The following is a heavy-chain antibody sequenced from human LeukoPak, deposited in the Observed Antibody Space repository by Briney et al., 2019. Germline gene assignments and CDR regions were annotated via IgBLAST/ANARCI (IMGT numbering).Heavy chain of an antibody. D-gene: IGHD5-12*01. CDR1: GGSTSSSSYY. V-gene: IGHV4-39*01. Sequence: SETLSLTCTVSGGSTSSSSYYWGWMRQPPGKGLEWIGSIYYSGSTYYNPSLKSRVTISVDTSKNQFSLKLTSVTAADTAVYYCARHGGQWLLRYYCDYWGQGTLVTVSS. CDR3: ARHGGQWLLRYYCDY. CDR2: IYYSGST. J-gene: IGHJ4*02.